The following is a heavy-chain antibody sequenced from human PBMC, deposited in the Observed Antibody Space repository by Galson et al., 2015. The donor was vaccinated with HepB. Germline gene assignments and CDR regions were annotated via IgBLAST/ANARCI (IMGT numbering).Heavy chain of an antibody. J-gene: IGHJ6*02. CDR2: INHRGNT. D-gene: IGHD6-13*01. Sequence: LSLTCAVYGGSFSGYYWSWIRQPPGKGLEWIGEINHRGNTNYNPSLKSRVTISVDTSKNQFSLKLSSLAAADTAVYYCARGESSSWSPDYYYYHGMDAWGQGTTVTVSS. V-gene: IGHV4-34*01. CDR1: GGSFSGYY. CDR3: ARGESSSWSPDYYYYHGMDA.